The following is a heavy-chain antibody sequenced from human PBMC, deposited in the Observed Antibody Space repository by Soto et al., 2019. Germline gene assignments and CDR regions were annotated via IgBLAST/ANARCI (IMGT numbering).Heavy chain of an antibody. D-gene: IGHD6-13*01. Sequence: QVQLVESGGGVVQPGRSLRLSCAASGFPFSSYGMHWVRQAPGKGLKWVAIISYDGSNKDYADSVKGRFTISRDISKSTLFLQMDSLTPEDTAVYYCAKDPSRYGTRWTIDYWGQGTLVTVSS. CDR2: ISYDGSNK. CDR1: GFPFSSYG. CDR3: AKDPSRYGTRWTIDY. V-gene: IGHV3-30*18. J-gene: IGHJ4*02.